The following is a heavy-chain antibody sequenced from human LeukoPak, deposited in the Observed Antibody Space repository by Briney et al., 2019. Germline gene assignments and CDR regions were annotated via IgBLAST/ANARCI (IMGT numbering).Heavy chain of an antibody. V-gene: IGHV1-2*02. CDR3: ASFRDYYDSSGYSYFDY. D-gene: IGHD3-22*01. CDR1: GYTFTGYY. J-gene: IGHJ4*02. Sequence: ASVKVSCKASGYTFTGYYMHWGRQAPGQGLEWMVWINPNSGGTNYAQKFQGRVTMTRDTSISTAYLQLSRLRSADTAVCYCASFRDYYDSSGYSYFDYWGQGNLVTVSS. CDR2: INPNSGGT.